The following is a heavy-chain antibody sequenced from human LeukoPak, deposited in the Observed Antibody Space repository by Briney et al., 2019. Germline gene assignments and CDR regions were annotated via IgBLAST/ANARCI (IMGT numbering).Heavy chain of an antibody. D-gene: IGHD4-17*01. V-gene: IGHV4-61*02. CDR1: GGSISSASYY. CDR3: AREREGPYGYLDY. Sequence: PSETLSLTCTVSGGSISSASYYWSWIRQPAGKGLEWIGRIYISGSTNYNPSLKSRVTITVDTSKNQFSLKLSSVTAADAAWYYCAREREGPYGYLDYWGQGTLVTVSS. J-gene: IGHJ4*02. CDR2: IYISGST.